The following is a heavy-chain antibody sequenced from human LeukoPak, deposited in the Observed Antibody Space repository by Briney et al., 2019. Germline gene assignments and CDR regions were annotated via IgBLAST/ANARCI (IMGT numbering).Heavy chain of an antibody. CDR2: IKDDGSAQ. V-gene: IGHV3-7*01. CDR3: ARHIVGEQNFDY. J-gene: IGHJ4*02. D-gene: IGHD3-16*02. CDR1: GFTFGAYW. Sequence: GGSLRLPCAASGFTFGAYWMSWFRQAPGKGPEWVASIKDDGSAQFYVDSLEGRFSISRDNAKNTLYLQMDTMRVEDTAVYYCARHIVGEQNFDYWSQGTLVTVSS.